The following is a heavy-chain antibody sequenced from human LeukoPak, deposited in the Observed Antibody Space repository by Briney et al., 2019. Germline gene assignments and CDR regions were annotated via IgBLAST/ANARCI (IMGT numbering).Heavy chain of an antibody. D-gene: IGHD5-24*01. J-gene: IGHJ5*02. CDR1: GFTFSGSA. CDR3: ARPRDGNWFDP. Sequence: PGGSLRLSCAASGFTFSGSAMHWVRQVSGKGLEWVGRIRSKANSYATAYAASVEGRSTISRDDSKNTAYLQMNSLKTEDTAVYYCARPRDGNWFDPWGQGTLVTVSS. V-gene: IGHV3-73*01. CDR2: IRSKANSYAT.